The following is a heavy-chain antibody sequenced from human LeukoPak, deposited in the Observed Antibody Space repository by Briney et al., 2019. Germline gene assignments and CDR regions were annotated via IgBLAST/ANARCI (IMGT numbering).Heavy chain of an antibody. Sequence: GGSLRLSCSASGFTFSSYAMHWVRQAPGKGLEYVSAISSNGGSTYCADSVKGRFTISRDNSKNTLYLQMSSLRAEDTAVYYCVKVGKYCSSTSCYVRHYYFDYWGQGTLVTVSS. CDR2: ISSNGGST. D-gene: IGHD2-2*01. CDR3: VKVGKYCSSTSCYVRHYYFDY. J-gene: IGHJ4*02. V-gene: IGHV3-64D*06. CDR1: GFTFSSYA.